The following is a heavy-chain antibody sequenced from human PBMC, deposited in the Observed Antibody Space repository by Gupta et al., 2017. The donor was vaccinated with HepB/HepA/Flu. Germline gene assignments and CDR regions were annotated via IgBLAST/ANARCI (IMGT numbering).Heavy chain of an antibody. CDR2: ISGSGGST. CDR1: GSTLSSYS. Sequence: EVQLLESGGGLVQPGGSLRLSCAASGSTLSSYSISWVRPAPGKGLEWVSAISGSGGSTYYADSVKGRFTISRDNSKNTLYLQMNSLRAEDTAVYYCAKDVRGWGSGAFDIWGQGTMVTVSS. D-gene: IGHD7-27*01. CDR3: AKDVRGWGSGAFDI. J-gene: IGHJ3*02. V-gene: IGHV3-23*01.